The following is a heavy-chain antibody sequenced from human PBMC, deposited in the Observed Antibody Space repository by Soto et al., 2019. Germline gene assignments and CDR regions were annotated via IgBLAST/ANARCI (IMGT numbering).Heavy chain of an antibody. D-gene: IGHD3-22*01. CDR2: IYTSGST. V-gene: IGHV4-4*07. J-gene: IGHJ5*02. CDR1: GGSISSYY. CDR3: AREYYDSSGYYESSGFDP. Sequence: QVQLQESGPGLVKPSETLSLTCTVSGGSISSYYWSWIRQPAGKGLEWIGRIYTSGSTNYNPSLKSLVTMSVDTSKNQCSLKLSSVTAADTAVYYCAREYYDSSGYYESSGFDPWGQGTLVTVSS.